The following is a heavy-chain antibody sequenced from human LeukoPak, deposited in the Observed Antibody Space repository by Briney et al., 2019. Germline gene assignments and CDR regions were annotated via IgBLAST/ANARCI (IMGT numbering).Heavy chain of an antibody. CDR2: ISDSGSTI. V-gene: IGHV3-11*04. J-gene: IGHJ4*02. Sequence: GGSLRLSCAASGFTFSDYYVSWIRQAPGKGLEWVSYISDSGSTIKYADSVKGRFAISRDNAKNSVYLQMSSLRAEDTAVYYSARGISKNDYWGQGTLVTVSS. CDR1: GFTFSDYY. CDR3: ARGISKNDY.